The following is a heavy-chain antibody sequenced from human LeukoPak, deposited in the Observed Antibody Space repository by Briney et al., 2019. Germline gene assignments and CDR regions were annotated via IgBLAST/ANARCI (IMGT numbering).Heavy chain of an antibody. V-gene: IGHV3-23*01. CDR1: GFTFSSYA. D-gene: IGHD5-12*01. CDR3: AKEKLATMYYYYYYGMDV. J-gene: IGHJ6*02. Sequence: GGSLRLSCAASGFTFSSYAMNWVRQAPGKGLEWVSAISGSGGSTYYADSVKGRFTISRDNSKNALYLQMNSLRAEDTAVYYCAKEKLATMYYYYYYGMDVWGQGTTVTVSS. CDR2: ISGSGGST.